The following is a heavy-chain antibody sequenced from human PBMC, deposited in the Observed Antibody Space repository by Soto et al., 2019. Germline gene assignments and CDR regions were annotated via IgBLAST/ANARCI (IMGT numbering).Heavy chain of an antibody. J-gene: IGHJ6*02. CDR3: ARDLIAAASYGMDV. V-gene: IGHV3-21*04. Sequence: PGGSLRLSCAASGFTFSSYSMNWVRQAPGKGLEWVSSISSSSTYIYPADSLKGRFTISRDNAKNSLYLQMNSLRAEDTAVYYCARDLIAAASYGMDVWGQGTTVTVSS. CDR2: ISSSSTYI. CDR1: GFTFSSYS. D-gene: IGHD6-13*01.